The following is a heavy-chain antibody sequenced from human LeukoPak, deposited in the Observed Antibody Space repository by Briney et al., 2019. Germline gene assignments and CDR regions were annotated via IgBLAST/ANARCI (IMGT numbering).Heavy chain of an antibody. J-gene: IGHJ3*02. V-gene: IGHV3-9*03. D-gene: IGHD2-15*01. Sequence: GRSLRLSSAASGFTFDDYAMHWVRQAPGKGLEWVSGISWNSGSIGYADSVKGRFTISRDNAKNSLYLQMNSLRAEDMALYYCAKDLFLGYCSGGSCSAAFDIWGQGTMVTVSS. CDR2: ISWNSGSI. CDR1: GFTFDDYA. CDR3: AKDLFLGYCSGGSCSAAFDI.